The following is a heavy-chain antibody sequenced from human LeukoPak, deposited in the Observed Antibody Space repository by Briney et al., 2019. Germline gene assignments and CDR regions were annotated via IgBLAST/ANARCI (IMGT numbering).Heavy chain of an antibody. Sequence: GGSLRLSCAASGFTFSSYEMNWVRQAPGKGLEWVSYISSSGSTIYYADSVKGRFTISRDNAKTSLYLQMNSLRAEDTAVYYCARYHDFWSGYGIFDYWGQGTLVTVSS. CDR2: ISSSGSTI. CDR3: ARYHDFWSGYGIFDY. CDR1: GFTFSSYE. J-gene: IGHJ4*02. V-gene: IGHV3-48*03. D-gene: IGHD3-3*01.